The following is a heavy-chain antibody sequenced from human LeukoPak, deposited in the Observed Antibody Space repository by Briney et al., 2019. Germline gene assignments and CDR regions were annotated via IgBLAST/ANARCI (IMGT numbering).Heavy chain of an antibody. CDR2: INHSGST. V-gene: IGHV4-34*01. J-gene: IGHJ4*02. CDR3: ARNFQYFDLPDY. CDR1: GGSFSGYY. D-gene: IGHD2/OR15-2a*01. Sequence: SETLSLTCAVYGGSFSGYYWSWIRQPPGKGLEWIGEINHSGSTYYNPSLKSRVTISVDTSKNQFSLKLISVTAADTAVYYCARNFQYFDLPDYWGQGALVTVSS.